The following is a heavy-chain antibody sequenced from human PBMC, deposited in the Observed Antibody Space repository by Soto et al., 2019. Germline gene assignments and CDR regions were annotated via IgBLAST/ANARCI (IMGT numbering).Heavy chain of an antibody. D-gene: IGHD3-3*01. CDR3: ARHFLGQARQRLFVDY. CDR2: VSYSGRT. J-gene: IGHJ4*02. Sequence: QVQLRESGPGLVRPSETLSLSCSVSGASLNDFSWSWIRQPPGRGLEWIGYVSYSGRTTYSPSLKSLVTISLATSKNASSLNLTSMTAADTAIYYCARHFLGQARQRLFVDYWGQGTLATVSS. CDR1: GASLNDFS. V-gene: IGHV4-59*08.